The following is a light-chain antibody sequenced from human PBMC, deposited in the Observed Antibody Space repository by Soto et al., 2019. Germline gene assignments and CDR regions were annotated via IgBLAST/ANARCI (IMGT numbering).Light chain of an antibody. V-gene: IGLV1-47*01. CDR3: AALEDSLGCWVV. CDR1: SSNIGSNY. J-gene: IGLJ2*01. CDR2: RNN. Sequence: QSVLTQPPSASGTPGQRVNISCSGSSSNIGSNYVYWYQQLPGTAPKPLLYRNNQRPSGVPGRFSCSKSGNSGPLANRGLRSGGEGDYYCAALEDSLGCWVVFGRRTQLTVL.